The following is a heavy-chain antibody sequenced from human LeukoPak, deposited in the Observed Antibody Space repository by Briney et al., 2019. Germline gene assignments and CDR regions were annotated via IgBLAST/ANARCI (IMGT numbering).Heavy chain of an antibody. V-gene: IGHV1-69*13. CDR3: ARDPYYYYYGMDV. CDR2: IIPIFGTA. Sequence: SVKVSCKASGGTFSSYAISWVRQAPGQGLEWMGGIIPIFGTANYAQKFQGRVTITADESTSTAYMELSSLRSEDTAVYYCARDPYYYYYGMDVWGQGTTVTVSS. CDR1: GGTFSSYA. J-gene: IGHJ6*02.